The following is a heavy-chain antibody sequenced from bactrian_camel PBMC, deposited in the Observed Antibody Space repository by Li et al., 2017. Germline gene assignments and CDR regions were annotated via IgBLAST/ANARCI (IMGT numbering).Heavy chain of an antibody. D-gene: IGHD4*01. V-gene: IGHV3S1*01. CDR2: IATGSGNT. Sequence: HVQLVESGGGSVQAGGSLRLSCAASGYTYNRNCMAWFRQAPGKEREGVARIATGSGNTYYADSVKGRFTISQDNAKNTVYLQMNSLKPEDTAMYYCAASRRSGGCLLAANYDFALWGQGTQVTVS. CDR3: AASRRSGGCLLAANYDFAL. CDR1: GYTYNRNC. J-gene: IGHJ4*01.